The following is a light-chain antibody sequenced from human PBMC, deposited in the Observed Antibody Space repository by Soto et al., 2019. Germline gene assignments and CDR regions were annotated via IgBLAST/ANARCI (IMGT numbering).Light chain of an antibody. Sequence: EIVMTQSPATLSVSPGERATLSCRASQSVSSYLAWYQQKPGQAPGLLIYGASTRATGIPARFSGSGSGTEFILSISSLQSEDFAVYYCQQYSKWPLTFGGGTKVDIK. V-gene: IGKV3-15*01. CDR1: QSVSSY. CDR2: GAS. CDR3: QQYSKWPLT. J-gene: IGKJ4*01.